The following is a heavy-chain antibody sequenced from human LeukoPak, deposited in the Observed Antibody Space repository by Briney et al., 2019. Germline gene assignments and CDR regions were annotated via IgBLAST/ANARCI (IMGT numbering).Heavy chain of an antibody. D-gene: IGHD3-22*01. CDR3: ARCFQRITMIVPWGFDY. Sequence: PGGSLRLSCAASGFTFSSYSMNWVRQAPGKGLEWVSSISSSSSYIYYADSVKGRFTIYRDNAENSMYLQMNSLRDEDTAVYYCARCFQRITMIVPWGFDYWGQGTLVTVSS. J-gene: IGHJ4*02. CDR2: ISSSSSYI. V-gene: IGHV3-21*01. CDR1: GFTFSSYS.